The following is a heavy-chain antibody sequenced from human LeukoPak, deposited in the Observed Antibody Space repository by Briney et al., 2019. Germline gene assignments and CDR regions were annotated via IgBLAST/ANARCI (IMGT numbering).Heavy chain of an antibody. CDR2: IKQDGSEK. D-gene: IGHD3-3*01. CDR3: ARVYRVLRFLEWLSRSRGTFDP. Sequence: GGSLRLSCAASGFTFSSYWMSWVRQAPGKGLEWVANIKQDGSEKYYVDSVKGRFTISRDNAKNSLNLQMNSLRAEDTAVYYCARVYRVLRFLEWLSRSRGTFDPWGQGTLVTVSS. V-gene: IGHV3-7*01. CDR1: GFTFSSYW. J-gene: IGHJ5*02.